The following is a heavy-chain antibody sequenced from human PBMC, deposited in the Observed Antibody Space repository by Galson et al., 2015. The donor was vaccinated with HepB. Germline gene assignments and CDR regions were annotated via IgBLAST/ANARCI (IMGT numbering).Heavy chain of an antibody. CDR1: GGTFSSYA. J-gene: IGHJ5*02. Sequence: SVKVSCKASGGTFSSYAISWVRQAPGQGLEWMGGIIPIFGTANYAQKFQGRVTITADESTSTAYMELSSLRSEDTAVYYCARDRGFGEPVGWFDPWGQGTLVTVSS. CDR3: ARDRGFGEPVGWFDP. CDR2: IIPIFGTA. D-gene: IGHD3-10*01. V-gene: IGHV1-69*13.